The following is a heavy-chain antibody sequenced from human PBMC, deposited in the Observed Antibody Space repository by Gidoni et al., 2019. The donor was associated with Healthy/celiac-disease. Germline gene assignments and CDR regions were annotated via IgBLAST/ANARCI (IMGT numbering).Heavy chain of an antibody. CDR2: TYYRSKWYN. V-gene: IGHV6-1*01. CDR3: ARDRGIAAADNLDAFDI. CDR1: GDSVSSNSAA. D-gene: IGHD6-13*01. Sequence: QVQLQQSGPGLVKPSQTLSLTCAIAGDSVSSNSAAWNWIRQSPSRGLEWLGRTYYRSKWYNDYAVSVKSRITLNPDTSKNQFSLQLNSVTPEDTAVYYCARDRGIAAADNLDAFDIWGQGTMVTVSS. J-gene: IGHJ3*02.